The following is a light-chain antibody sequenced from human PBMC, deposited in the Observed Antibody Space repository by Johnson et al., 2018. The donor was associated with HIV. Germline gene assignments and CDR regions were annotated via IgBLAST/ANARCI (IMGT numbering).Light chain of an antibody. Sequence: QSVLTQPPSVSAAPGQTVNISCSGNVSNIESYFVSWYQQLPGAAPTLLIYEDNKRPSGIPDRFSGSKSGETATLGITGLQTGDEADYYCGIWDASLSTLYVFGTGTTITVL. J-gene: IGLJ1*01. CDR1: VSNIESYF. CDR3: GIWDASLSTLYV. CDR2: EDN. V-gene: IGLV1-51*02.